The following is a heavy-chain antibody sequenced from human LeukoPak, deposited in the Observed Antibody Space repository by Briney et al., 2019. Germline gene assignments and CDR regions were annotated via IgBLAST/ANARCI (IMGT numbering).Heavy chain of an antibody. CDR1: GFSFSNEY. V-gene: IGHV3-11*03. Sequence: GGSLRLSCAASGFSFSNEYMSWIRQAPGQGLEWISYISASGSYTNYADAVKGRFTISRDNAKNSLYLQMNSLRAEDTAVYYCGRSRGAGPGAHFDVWGQGTLVTVSS. CDR3: GRSRGAGPGAHFDV. D-gene: IGHD6-19*01. J-gene: IGHJ4*02. CDR2: ISASGSYT.